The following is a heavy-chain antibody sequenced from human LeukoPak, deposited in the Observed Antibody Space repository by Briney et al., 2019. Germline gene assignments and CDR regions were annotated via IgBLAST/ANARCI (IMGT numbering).Heavy chain of an antibody. CDR2: IYPDDSDT. J-gene: IGHJ6*03. Sequence: GESLKISCKGSGYTFSSYWIGWVRQMPGKGLEWMGIIYPDDSDTRYGPSFQDQVTISADKSISTAYLQWSSLKASDTAMYYCARLAYCSNDVCYSNYYYSMDVWGKGTTVTVSS. V-gene: IGHV5-51*01. D-gene: IGHD2-8*01. CDR1: GYTFSSYW. CDR3: ARLAYCSNDVCYSNYYYSMDV.